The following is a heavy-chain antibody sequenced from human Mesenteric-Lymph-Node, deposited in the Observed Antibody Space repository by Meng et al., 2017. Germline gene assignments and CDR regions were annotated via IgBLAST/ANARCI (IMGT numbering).Heavy chain of an antibody. CDR3: ARICCRGATFDI. CDR1: GGSISGYY. D-gene: IGHD2-15*01. V-gene: IGHV4-59*01. Sequence: SETLSLTCTVSGGSISGYYWSWIRQPPGKGLEWIAYIHDSGSTNYNPSLKSRVTTSVDTSKNQFSLKLTSVTAADTAVYYCARICCRGATFDIWGQGKMVTVSS. CDR2: IHDSGST. J-gene: IGHJ3*02.